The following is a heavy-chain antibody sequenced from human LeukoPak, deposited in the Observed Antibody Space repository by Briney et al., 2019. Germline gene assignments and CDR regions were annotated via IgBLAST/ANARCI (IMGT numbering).Heavy chain of an antibody. CDR2: INTDGSST. V-gene: IGHV3-74*01. CDR1: GFTFSSYW. D-gene: IGHD3-3*01. J-gene: IGHJ4*02. CDR3: ARGTIFGVVRFDY. Sequence: GGSLRLSCAASGFTFSSYWMHWVRQAPGKGLVWVSRINTDGSSTSYADSVKGRFTISRDNAKNTLYLQMNSLRAEDMALYYCARGTIFGVVRFDYWGQGTLVTVSS.